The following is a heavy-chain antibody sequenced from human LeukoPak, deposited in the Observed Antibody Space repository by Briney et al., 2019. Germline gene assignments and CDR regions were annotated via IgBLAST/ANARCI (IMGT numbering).Heavy chain of an antibody. CDR1: SEFTFSSYW. CDR2: IKQDGSEK. CDR3: ARGTAAGTH. D-gene: IGHD6-13*01. Sequence: GSLRLSCAASSEFTFSSYWMNWVRQAPGRGLEWVANIKQDGSEKYYVDSVKGRFTISRDNAKNSLYLQMNSLRAEDTAVYYCARGTAAGTHWGQGTLVTVSS. V-gene: IGHV3-7*01. J-gene: IGHJ4*02.